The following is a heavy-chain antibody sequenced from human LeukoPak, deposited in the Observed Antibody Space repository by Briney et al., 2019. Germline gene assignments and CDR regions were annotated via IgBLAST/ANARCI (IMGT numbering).Heavy chain of an antibody. J-gene: IGHJ2*01. CDR1: GFTFDDYA. CDR3: AKDGRRRVPAASRYWYFDL. D-gene: IGHD2-2*01. CDR2: ISWNSGSI. V-gene: IGHV3-9*01. Sequence: GGSLRLSCAASGFTFDDYAMHWVRQAPGKGLEWVSGISWNSGSIGYADSVKGRFTISRDNAKNSLYLQMNRLRAEDTALYYCAKDGRRRVPAASRYWYFDLWGRGTLVTVSS.